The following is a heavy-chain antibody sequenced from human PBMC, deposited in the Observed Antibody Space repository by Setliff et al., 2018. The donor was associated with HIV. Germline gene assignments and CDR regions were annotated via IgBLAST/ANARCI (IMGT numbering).Heavy chain of an antibody. D-gene: IGHD3-16*02. V-gene: IGHV1-24*01. Sequence: ASVKVSCKASGYTFSSYGISWVRQAPGQGLEWMGGFDPEDGETIYAQKFQGRVTMTEDISTDTAYMELRRLRSEDTAVYYCTSRSDYVWGSYRHAFDIWGQGTMVTVSS. J-gene: IGHJ3*02. CDR3: TSRSDYVWGSYRHAFDI. CDR1: GYTFSSYG. CDR2: FDPEDGET.